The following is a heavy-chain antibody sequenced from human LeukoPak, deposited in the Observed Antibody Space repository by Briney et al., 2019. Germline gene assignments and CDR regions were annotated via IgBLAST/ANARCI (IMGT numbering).Heavy chain of an antibody. D-gene: IGHD1-26*01. CDR2: IYYSGST. V-gene: IGHV4-59*01. CDR1: GGSISSYY. CDR3: AREVGATTTFDY. J-gene: IGHJ4*02. Sequence: PSETLSLTCTVSGGSISSYYWSWIRQPPGKGLEWIGYIYYSGSTNYNPSLKSRVIISVDTSKNQFSLKLSSVTAADTAVYYCAREVGATTTFDYWGQGTLVTVSS.